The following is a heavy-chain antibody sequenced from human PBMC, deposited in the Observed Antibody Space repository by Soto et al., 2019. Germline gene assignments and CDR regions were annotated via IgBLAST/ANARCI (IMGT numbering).Heavy chain of an antibody. CDR1: GYSISSGYY. CDR3: TRSLYSSSWYAGS. D-gene: IGHD6-13*01. CDR2: VYHSGTT. Sequence: PSETLSLTCGVSGYSISSGYYWGWIRQPPGKGLEWIGSVYHSGTTYYNPSLKSRVTISLDTSKNQFSLRLTSVTAADTAMHFCTRSLYSSSWYAGSWGQGTLVTVSS. V-gene: IGHV4-38-2*01. J-gene: IGHJ4*02.